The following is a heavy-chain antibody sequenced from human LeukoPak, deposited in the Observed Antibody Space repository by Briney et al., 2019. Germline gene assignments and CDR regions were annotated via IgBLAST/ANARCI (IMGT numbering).Heavy chain of an antibody. V-gene: IGHV1-69*04. CDR2: IIPILGIA. Sequence: SVEVSCKASGGTFSSYAISWVRQAPGQGLEWMGRIIPILGIANYAQKFQGRVTITADKSTSTAYMELSSLRSEDTAVYYCARGINGDYRNAYFDYWGQGTLVTVSS. J-gene: IGHJ4*02. CDR1: GGTFSSYA. CDR3: ARGINGDYRNAYFDY. D-gene: IGHD4-17*01.